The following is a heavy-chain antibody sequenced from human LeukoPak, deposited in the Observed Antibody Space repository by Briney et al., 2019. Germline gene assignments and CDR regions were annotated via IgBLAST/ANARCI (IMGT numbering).Heavy chain of an antibody. Sequence: GGSLRLSCAASGFTVSSNYMSWVRQAPGKGLEWVAVIWYDGSNKYYADSVKGRFTISRDNSKNTLYLQMNSLRAEDTAVYYCARDYGSGSYLLYYFDYWGQGTLVTVSS. CDR1: GFTVSSNY. D-gene: IGHD3-10*01. V-gene: IGHV3-33*08. CDR2: IWYDGSNK. J-gene: IGHJ4*02. CDR3: ARDYGSGSYLLYYFDY.